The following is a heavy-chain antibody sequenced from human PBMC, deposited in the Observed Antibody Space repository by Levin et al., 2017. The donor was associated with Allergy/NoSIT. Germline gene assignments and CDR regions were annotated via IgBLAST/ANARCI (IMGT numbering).Heavy chain of an antibody. Sequence: GSGPTLVKPTQTLTLTCTFSGFSLSTSGVAVGWIRQPPGKALEWLGIIYWDDDKRYSPSLTSRLTITKDASKNQVVLRMTNMDPIDTGTYYCAHIGLRGSGIWGSGSFDYWGQGTLVTVSS. CDR3: AHIGLRGSGIWGSGSFDY. V-gene: IGHV2-5*02. CDR2: IYWDDDK. D-gene: IGHD3-10*01. CDR1: GFSLSTSGVA. J-gene: IGHJ4*01.